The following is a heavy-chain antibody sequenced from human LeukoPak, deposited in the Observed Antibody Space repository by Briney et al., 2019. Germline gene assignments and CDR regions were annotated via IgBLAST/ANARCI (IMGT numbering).Heavy chain of an antibody. CDR1: GFTFSSYW. CDR3: IKDIRPGGMDV. CDR2: IDTDGSST. V-gene: IGHV3-74*01. J-gene: IGHJ6*02. Sequence: GGSLRLSCAASGFTFSSYWMHWVRRAPGKGLVWVSRIDTDGSSTIYADSVKGRFTVSRDNAKTFLYLQMDRLRPEDTAIYYCIKDIRPGGMDVWGQGTTVTVSS. D-gene: IGHD1-14*01.